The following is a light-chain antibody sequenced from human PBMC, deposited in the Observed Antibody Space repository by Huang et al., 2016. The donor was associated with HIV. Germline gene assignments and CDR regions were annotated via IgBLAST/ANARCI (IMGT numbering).Light chain of an antibody. CDR3: QQYDSSPGT. CDR2: GVS. Sequence: EIVLTQSPGTLSLSPGERATLSCRASQSVSSGYLAWYQKRPGQAHRLLIFGVSTRATGIPDSFSGSGSGTDFTLTISRLEPEDFAVYYCQQYDSSPGTFGQGTKVEIK. J-gene: IGKJ1*01. V-gene: IGKV3-20*01. CDR1: QSVSSGY.